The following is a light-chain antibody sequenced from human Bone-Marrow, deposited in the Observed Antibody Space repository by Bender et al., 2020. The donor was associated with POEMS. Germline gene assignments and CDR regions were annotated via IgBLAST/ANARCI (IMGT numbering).Light chain of an antibody. CDR2: DVS. Sequence: QSALTQPASVSGSPGQSITISCTGTSADIGDSNLVSWYQHYPGKVPQVILFDVSQRPSGVSYRFSGSKSGNTASLTIYGLQADDEADYYCGGRGSRTLVLFGGGTRVTVL. J-gene: IGLJ2*01. V-gene: IGLV2-14*02. CDR1: SADIGDSNL. CDR3: GGRGSRTLVL.